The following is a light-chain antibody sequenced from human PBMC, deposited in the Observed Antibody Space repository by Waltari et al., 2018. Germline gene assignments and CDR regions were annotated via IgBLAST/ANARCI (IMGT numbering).Light chain of an antibody. CDR2: DKN. CDR3: QSYDSSLSGSV. Sequence: QSVLTQPPSVSGAPGQRVTISCTGSSSNIGAGYDVNWYQQLPGTAPKLLIYDKNNRPSGVPDRFSGSKSGTSASLAITGLQAEDEADYYCQSYDSSLSGSVFGGGTKLTVL. V-gene: IGLV1-40*01. CDR1: SSNIGAGYD. J-gene: IGLJ2*01.